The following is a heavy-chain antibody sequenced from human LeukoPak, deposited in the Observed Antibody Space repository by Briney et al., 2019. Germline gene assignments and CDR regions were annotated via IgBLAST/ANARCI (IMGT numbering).Heavy chain of an antibody. CDR2: ISSRSRTI. Sequence: GGSLRLSCAASGFTFSSYSMNWVRQAPGKGLEWVSYISSRSRTIYYADSVKGRFTISRDNAKNSLYLQMNSLRAEDTAVYYCAAETYYYDSSGYYTPSGFDYWGQGTLVTVSS. D-gene: IGHD3-22*01. J-gene: IGHJ4*02. CDR1: GFTFSSYS. CDR3: AAETYYYDSSGYYTPSGFDY. V-gene: IGHV3-48*01.